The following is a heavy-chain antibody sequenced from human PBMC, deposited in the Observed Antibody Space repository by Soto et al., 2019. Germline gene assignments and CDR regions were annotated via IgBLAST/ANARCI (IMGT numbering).Heavy chain of an antibody. CDR1: GFTIADYA. Sequence: GGSIRSSCTTSGFTIADYAIRWFRQAPGKGLEWVGFIRSKAYGGTTEYAASVKGRFTISRDDSKSIAYLQMNSLKTEDTAVYYCTRDPLEGYWNPNNWFDPWGQGTLVTVSS. CDR3: TRDPLEGYWNPNNWFDP. V-gene: IGHV3-49*03. CDR2: IRSKAYGGTT. D-gene: IGHD1-1*01. J-gene: IGHJ5*02.